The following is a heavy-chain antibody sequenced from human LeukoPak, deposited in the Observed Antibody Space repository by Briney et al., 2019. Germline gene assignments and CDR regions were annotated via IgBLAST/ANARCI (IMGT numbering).Heavy chain of an antibody. CDR1: GFTFSSYG. CDR2: ISYDGSNK. D-gene: IGHD6-13*01. J-gene: IGHJ1*01. CDR3: AKSGIAAADTYFQH. Sequence: PGGSLRLSCAASGFTFSSYGMHWVRQAPGKGLEWVAVISYDGSNKYYADSVKGRFTISRDNSKNTLYLQMNSLRAEDTAVYYCAKSGIAAADTYFQHWGQGTLVTVSS. V-gene: IGHV3-30*18.